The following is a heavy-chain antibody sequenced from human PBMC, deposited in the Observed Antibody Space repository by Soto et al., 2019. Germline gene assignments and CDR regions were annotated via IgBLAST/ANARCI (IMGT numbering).Heavy chain of an antibody. CDR3: ARGHPPHDDFWSGNYDY. D-gene: IGHD3-3*01. V-gene: IGHV1-8*01. CDR2: MNPNSGNT. J-gene: IGHJ4*02. Sequence: QVQLVQSGAEVKKPGASMKVSCKASGYTFTSYDINWVRQATGQGLEWMGWMNPNSGNTGYAQKFQGRVTMTRNTSMSTGYMELSSLRSEDTAVYYCARGHPPHDDFWSGNYDYWGQRTLVTVSS. CDR1: GYTFTSYD.